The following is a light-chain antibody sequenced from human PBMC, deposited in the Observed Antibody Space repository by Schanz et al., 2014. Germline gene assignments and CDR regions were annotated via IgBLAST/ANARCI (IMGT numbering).Light chain of an antibody. V-gene: IGKV3D-20*02. CDR1: QSVSNNY. J-gene: IGKJ4*01. CDR2: DAS. CDR3: QQRRNWPLT. Sequence: EIVLTQSPGTLSLSPGERATLSCRASQSVSNNYLAWYQQKPGQAPRLLIYDASNRATGIPARFSGSGSGTDFTLTISSLEPEDFAVYYCQQRRNWPLTFGGGTKVEIK.